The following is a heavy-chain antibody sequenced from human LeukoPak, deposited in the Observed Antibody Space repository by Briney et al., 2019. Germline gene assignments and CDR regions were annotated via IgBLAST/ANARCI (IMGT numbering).Heavy chain of an antibody. Sequence: PGGSLRLSCAASGFTFSSHNMNWVRQAPMKGLEWVSSIGTDGSYIYYADSVQGRFTISRDNAKNSPYLQMNSLAAEDTAVYYCARKMKTGDRVGTFDIWGQGTMVTVSS. CDR1: GFTFSSHN. CDR3: ARKMKTGDRVGTFDI. J-gene: IGHJ3*02. V-gene: IGHV3-21*01. CDR2: IGTDGSYI. D-gene: IGHD1-1*01.